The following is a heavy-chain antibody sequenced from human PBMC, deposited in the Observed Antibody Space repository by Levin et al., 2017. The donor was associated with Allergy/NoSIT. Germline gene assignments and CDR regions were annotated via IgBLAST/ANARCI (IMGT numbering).Heavy chain of an antibody. CDR3: ARIVGATEYNWFDP. Sequence: GGSLRLSCAASGFTVSSNYMSWVRQAPGKGLEWVSVIYSGGSTYYADSVKGRFTISRDNSKNTLYLQMNSLRAEDTAVYYCARIVGATEYNWFDPWGQGTLVTVSS. V-gene: IGHV3-53*01. CDR1: GFTVSSNY. CDR2: IYSGGST. D-gene: IGHD1-26*01. J-gene: IGHJ5*02.